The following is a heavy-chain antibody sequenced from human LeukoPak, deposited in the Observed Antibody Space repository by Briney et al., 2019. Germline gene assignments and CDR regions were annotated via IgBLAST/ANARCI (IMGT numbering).Heavy chain of an antibody. J-gene: IGHJ4*02. CDR1: GFTFSSHS. D-gene: IGHD2-2*01. CDR3: ARIPRYCSSTSCYEYYFDY. Sequence: GGALRLSCATSGFTFSSHSMNWVRQAPGKGLEGVSSISSSSSYIYDADPVNGRFTISRDNDKNSLYLQMNSLRAEDTAVYYCARIPRYCSSTSCYEYYFDYWGQGTLVTVSS. CDR2: ISSSSSYI. V-gene: IGHV3-21*01.